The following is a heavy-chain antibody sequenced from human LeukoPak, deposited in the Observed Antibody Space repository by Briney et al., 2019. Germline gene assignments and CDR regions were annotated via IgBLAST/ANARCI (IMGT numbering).Heavy chain of an antibody. Sequence: GGSLRLSCAASGFTFSSYGMHWVRQAPGKGLEWVAFIRYDGSNKYYADSVKGRFTISRDNSKNTLYLQMNSLGTEDTAVYYCVTGHYDSRMYFDLWGRGTLVTVSS. CDR3: VTGHYDSRMYFDL. D-gene: IGHD1-20*01. J-gene: IGHJ2*01. CDR2: IRYDGSNK. CDR1: GFTFSSYG. V-gene: IGHV3-30*02.